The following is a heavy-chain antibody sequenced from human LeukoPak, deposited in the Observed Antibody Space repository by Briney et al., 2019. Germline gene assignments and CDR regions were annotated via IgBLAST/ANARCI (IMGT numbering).Heavy chain of an antibody. CDR1: GYSFTSYC. Sequence: GESLKISCKVSGYSFTSYCIGWVRQMPGKGLEWMGIIYPGDSGPTYSPSFQGEVTISVDKSINTAYLQWSSLQASDTAMYYCGMSGDRVPLQDDVFDVWGQGTMVTVST. D-gene: IGHD1-26*01. J-gene: IGHJ3*01. CDR3: GMSGDRVPLQDDVFDV. CDR2: IYPGDSGP. V-gene: IGHV5-51*01.